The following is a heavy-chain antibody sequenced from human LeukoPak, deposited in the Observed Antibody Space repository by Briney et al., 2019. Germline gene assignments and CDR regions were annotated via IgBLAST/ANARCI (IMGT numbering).Heavy chain of an antibody. D-gene: IGHD3-22*01. CDR3: AREILYDSTAYYL. J-gene: IGHJ4*02. Sequence: PSETLSLTCSVSGASIDTSAYNWGWIRQPPGKGLEWIGSIYHSGSSYDNPSLKSRLTLSIDTSRNQSSLTLKSVTAADSGVYFCAREILYDSTAYYLWGQGTVVTVSS. V-gene: IGHV4-39*01. CDR2: IYHSGSS. CDR1: GASIDTSAYN.